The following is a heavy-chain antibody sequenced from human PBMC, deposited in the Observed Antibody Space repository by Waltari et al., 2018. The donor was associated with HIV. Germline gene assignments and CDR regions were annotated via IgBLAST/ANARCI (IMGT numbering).Heavy chain of an antibody. Sequence: EVQLVESGGGLIQPGRSLRISCAASGFTLNNNVMHWVRQIPGKGLECVSGITGNSGRVDYADSVKGRFTVSRDNAKNSLYLQMDSLKTEDTALYYCAKDNAPGSIDYWGQGTLVTVSS. CDR3: AKDNAPGSIDY. D-gene: IGHD1-1*01. J-gene: IGHJ4*02. V-gene: IGHV3-9*01. CDR2: ITGNSGRV. CDR1: GFTLNNNV.